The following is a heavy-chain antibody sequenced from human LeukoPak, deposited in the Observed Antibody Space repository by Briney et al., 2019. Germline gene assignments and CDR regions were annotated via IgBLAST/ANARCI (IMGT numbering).Heavy chain of an antibody. V-gene: IGHV4-59*01. Sequence: PSETLSLTCTVSGGSIISYYWSWIRQPPGKGLEWIGYIYYSGSTNYNPSLKSRVTISVDTSKNQFSLKLSSVTAADTAVYYCARHGDRYCSGGSCYAAYFQHWGQGTLVTVSS. J-gene: IGHJ1*01. CDR2: IYYSGST. CDR3: ARHGDRYCSGGSCYAAYFQH. CDR1: GGSIISYY. D-gene: IGHD2-15*01.